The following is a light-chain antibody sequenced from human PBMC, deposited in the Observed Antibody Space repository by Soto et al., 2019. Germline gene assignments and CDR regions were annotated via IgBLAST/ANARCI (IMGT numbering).Light chain of an antibody. CDR3: KQYKSYPSWT. CDR2: DAS. Sequence: DIQMTQSPSTLSASVGDRVTITCRASQSISSWLAWYQQKPGKAPKLLIYDASSLESGVPSRFSGSGSGTEFTLTISHLQPDDFATHYCKQYKSYPSWTFGQGNKVELK. CDR1: QSISSW. V-gene: IGKV1-5*01. J-gene: IGKJ1*01.